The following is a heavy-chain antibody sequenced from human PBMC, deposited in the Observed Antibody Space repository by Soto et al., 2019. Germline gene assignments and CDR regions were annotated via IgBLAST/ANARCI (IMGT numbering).Heavy chain of an antibody. Sequence: PVESLKISYKVSGDNFTSYWIGWVRQMPGKGLEWMGIIYPGDSDTRYSPSFQGQVTISADKSISTAYLQWSSLKASDTAMYYCARLRHYYYYGMDVWGQGTTVTVSS. CDR2: IYPGDSDT. J-gene: IGHJ6*02. CDR1: GDNFTSYW. V-gene: IGHV5-51*01. CDR3: ARLRHYYYYGMDV.